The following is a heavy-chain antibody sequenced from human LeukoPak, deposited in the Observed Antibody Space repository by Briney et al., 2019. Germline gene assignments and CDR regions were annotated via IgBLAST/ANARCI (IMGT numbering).Heavy chain of an antibody. CDR1: GFIFRNYG. V-gene: IGHV3-33*08. CDR2: ISDGGTHL. J-gene: IGHJ5*02. CDR3: ARVATGSYDWFDP. D-gene: IGHD3-10*01. Sequence: PGGSQRLSCAGSGFIFRNYGMHWVRQAPGQGLEWVAVISDGGTHLYYADSVKGRFTISRDNSESTMYLQMNSLRAEDTAVYFCARVATGSYDWFDPWGQGTLVTVSS.